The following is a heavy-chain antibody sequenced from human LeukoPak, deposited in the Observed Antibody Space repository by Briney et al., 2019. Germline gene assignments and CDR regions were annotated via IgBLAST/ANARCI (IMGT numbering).Heavy chain of an antibody. CDR2: IHYSGST. CDR3: ARLHVDTAMAYYFDY. CDR1: GGSISSGDYY. Sequence: SQTLSLTCTVSGGSISSGDYYWSWIRQPPGKGLEWIGYIHYSGSTYYNPSLKSRVTISVDTSKNQFSLKLSSVTAADTAVYYCARLHVDTAMAYYFDYWGQGTLVTVSS. J-gene: IGHJ4*02. D-gene: IGHD5-18*01. V-gene: IGHV4-30-4*01.